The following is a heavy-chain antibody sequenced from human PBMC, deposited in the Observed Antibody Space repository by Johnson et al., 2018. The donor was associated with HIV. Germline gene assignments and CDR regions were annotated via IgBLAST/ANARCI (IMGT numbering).Heavy chain of an antibody. V-gene: IGHV3-13*01. J-gene: IGHJ3*02. CDR1: GFTFSSYD. CDR3: AKAATTVVTLEGDAFDI. CDR2: IGTAGDT. D-gene: IGHD4-23*01. Sequence: VQLVESGGGLVQPGGSLRLSCAASGFTFSSYDMHWVRQATGKGLEWVSAIGTAGDTYYPGSVKGRFTISRENAKNSLYLQMNSLRAEDTALYYCAKAATTVVTLEGDAFDIWGQGTMVTVSS.